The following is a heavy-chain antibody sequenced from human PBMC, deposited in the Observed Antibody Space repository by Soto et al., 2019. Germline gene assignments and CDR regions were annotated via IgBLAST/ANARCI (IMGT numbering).Heavy chain of an antibody. J-gene: IGHJ4*02. Sequence: QVHLVQSGAEVKKPGASVKVSCKASGYTFTSYGITWVRQAPGQGLEGMGWISAHNGNTDYAQKLQGRVIVTRDNPTSTDYMELRSLISDDTAGYYCARGRYGDYWGQGALVTVSS. D-gene: IGHD1-1*01. V-gene: IGHV1-18*01. CDR3: ARGRYGDY. CDR2: ISAHNGNT. CDR1: GYTFTSYG.